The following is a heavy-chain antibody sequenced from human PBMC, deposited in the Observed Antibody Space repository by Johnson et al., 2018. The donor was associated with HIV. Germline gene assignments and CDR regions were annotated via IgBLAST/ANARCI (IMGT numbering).Heavy chain of an antibody. CDR1: GFTFSSYW. Sequence: VQLVESGGGLVQPGGSLRLSCAASGFTFSSYWMSWVRQAPGKGLEWVANIKQDGSEKHYVDSVKGRFTISRDNAKNSLYLQMNSLRAEDTAVYYCARVGITIFGVVIGAFDIWGQGTMVTVSS. J-gene: IGHJ3*02. CDR2: IKQDGSEK. V-gene: IGHV3-7*01. CDR3: ARVGITIFGVVIGAFDI. D-gene: IGHD3-3*01.